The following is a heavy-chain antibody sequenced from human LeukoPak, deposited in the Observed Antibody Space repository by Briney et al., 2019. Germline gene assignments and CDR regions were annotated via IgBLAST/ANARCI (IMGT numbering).Heavy chain of an antibody. J-gene: IGHJ4*02. CDR1: GFTFSSYG. D-gene: IGHD3-22*01. V-gene: IGHV3-30*02. CDR3: AKSENRAFRNYYYDSSGYQRDFDY. CDR2: IRYDGSNK. Sequence: GGSLRLSCAASGFTFSSYGMHWVRQAPGKGLEWVAFIRYDGSNKYYADSVKGRFTISRDNSKNTLYLQMNSLRAEDTAVYYCAKSENRAFRNYYYDSSGYQRDFDYWGQGTLVTVSS.